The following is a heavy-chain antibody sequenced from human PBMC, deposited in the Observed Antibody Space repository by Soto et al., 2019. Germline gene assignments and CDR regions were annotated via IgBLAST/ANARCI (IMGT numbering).Heavy chain of an antibody. CDR1: GFTFSSYS. J-gene: IGHJ3*02. Sequence: LRLSCAASGFTFSSYSMNWVRQAPGKGLEWVSSISSSSSYIYYADSVKGRFTISRDNAKNSLYLQMNSLRAEDTAVHYCASVSYYDSSGYYRSRAFDIWGQGTMVTVSS. CDR2: ISSSSSYI. D-gene: IGHD3-22*01. V-gene: IGHV3-21*01. CDR3: ASVSYYDSSGYYRSRAFDI.